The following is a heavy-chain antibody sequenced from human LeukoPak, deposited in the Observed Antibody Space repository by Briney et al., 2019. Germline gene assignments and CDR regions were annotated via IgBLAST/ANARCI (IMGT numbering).Heavy chain of an antibody. V-gene: IGHV1-2*02. D-gene: IGHD3-10*01. J-gene: IGHJ4*02. CDR3: ARVGLYRAVYGSGRFDY. CDR1: GYTFTGYY. CDR2: INPNSGGT. Sequence: ASVKASCKASGYTFTGYYMHWVRQAPGQGLEWMGWINPNSGGTNYAQKFQGRVTMTRDTSISTAYMELSRLRSDDTAVYYCARVGLYRAVYGSGRFDYWGQGTLVTVSS.